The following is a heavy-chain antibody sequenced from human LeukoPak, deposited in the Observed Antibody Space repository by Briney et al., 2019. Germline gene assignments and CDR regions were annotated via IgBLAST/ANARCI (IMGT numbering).Heavy chain of an antibody. J-gene: IGHJ5*02. CDR3: ARVSSGSYHP. CDR1: GFTFSDYY. Sequence: AGGSLRLSCAASGFTFSDYYMSWIRQAPGKGLEWVSHISRSGSTRYYADSLKGRFTISRDNAKNSLYLQMNSLRAEDTAVYYCARVSSGSYHPWGQGTLVTVSS. D-gene: IGHD1-26*01. CDR2: ISRSGSTR. V-gene: IGHV3-11*01.